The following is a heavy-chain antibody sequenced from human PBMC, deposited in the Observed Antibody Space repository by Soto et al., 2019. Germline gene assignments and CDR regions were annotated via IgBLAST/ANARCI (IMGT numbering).Heavy chain of an antibody. CDR2: ISWDSGSI. Sequence: EVQLVESGGGLVQPGRSLRLSCAASGFTFDDYAMHWVRQAPGKGLEWVSGISWDSGSIDYADSVKGRFTISRDNAKNSMYLQMNSLRAEDMALYYCEKDMIVAVAFKNYYYCGTEVWGQGSRVNLSS. CDR1: GFTFDDYA. V-gene: IGHV3-9*03. CDR3: EKDMIVAVAFKNYYYCGTEV. J-gene: IGHJ6*02. D-gene: IGHD6-19*01.